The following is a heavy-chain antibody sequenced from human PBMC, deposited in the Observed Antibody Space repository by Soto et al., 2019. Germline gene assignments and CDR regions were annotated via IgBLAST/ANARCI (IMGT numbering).Heavy chain of an antibody. CDR1: GFTFSSYA. V-gene: IGHV3-23*01. CDR2: ISGGGGNT. D-gene: IGHD6-19*01. CDR3: AKDRGAGGQFSGIAVAGMTS. J-gene: IGHJ5*02. Sequence: EVQLLESGGGLVQPGGSLRLSCAASGFTFSSYAMSWVRQTPGKGLEWVSGISGGGGNTYYADSVTGRFTISRNNSRNTLYLQMSSRRAADTDICYCAKDRGAGGQFSGIAVAGMTSWGQGPLVTFSS.